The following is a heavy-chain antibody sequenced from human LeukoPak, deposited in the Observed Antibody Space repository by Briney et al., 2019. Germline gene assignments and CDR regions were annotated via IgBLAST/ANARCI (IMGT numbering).Heavy chain of an antibody. J-gene: IGHJ4*02. CDR2: MYYSGST. Sequence: PLETLSLTCTVSGGSISSSSYYWGWIRQPPGKGLEWIGSMYYSGSTSYNPSLKSRVTISVDTSKTQFSLKLSSVTALDTAVYYCARKVGGYFDYWGQGTLVTVSS. CDR3: ARKVGGYFDY. D-gene: IGHD2-2*01. CDR1: GGSISSSSYY. V-gene: IGHV4-39*07.